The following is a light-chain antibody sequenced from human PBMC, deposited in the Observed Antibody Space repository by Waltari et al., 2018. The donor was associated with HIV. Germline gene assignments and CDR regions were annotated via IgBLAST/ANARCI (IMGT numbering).Light chain of an antibody. Sequence: DIQMTQSPSSLSASVGDRVTITCRASQGISNYLVWYQQKPGKVPKLLIYAASILQSGVPSRLSGSGSGTDFTLTINSLQPEDVGIYYCQHYYGAPWTFGPGTKVDI. J-gene: IGKJ3*01. CDR3: QHYYGAPWT. CDR2: AAS. CDR1: QGISNY. V-gene: IGKV1-27*01.